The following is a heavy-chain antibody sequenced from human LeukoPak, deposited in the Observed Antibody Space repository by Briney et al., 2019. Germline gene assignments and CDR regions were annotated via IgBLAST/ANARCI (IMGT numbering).Heavy chain of an antibody. J-gene: IGHJ4*02. CDR1: GSPFPNDD. V-gene: IGHV1-8*01. CDR3: QVTMVRNSFDY. D-gene: IGHD3-10*01. CDR2: MNPNSGNT. Sequence: ASVKVSFKASGSPFPNDDINWVRPAPGQGLEWMGWMNPNSGNTGSAQKFQGRITMTRNTSISTAYMELSSLRSEDTAVYYCQVTMVRNSFDYWGQGTLVAVSS.